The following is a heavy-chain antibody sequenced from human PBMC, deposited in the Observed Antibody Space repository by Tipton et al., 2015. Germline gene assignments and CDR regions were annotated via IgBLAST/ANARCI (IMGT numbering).Heavy chain of an antibody. Sequence: TLSLTCSVSSDSISKYYWNWIRQPPGKELEWIGYIQYSGSTNYNPSLKSRVTISVDTSKTQFSLKMRSVTASDTAVYYCARARGRHGGLFASWGQGTVVTVSS. J-gene: IGHJ4*02. CDR3: ARARGRHGGLFAS. V-gene: IGHV4-59*01. D-gene: IGHD4-23*01. CDR2: IQYSGST. CDR1: SDSISKYY.